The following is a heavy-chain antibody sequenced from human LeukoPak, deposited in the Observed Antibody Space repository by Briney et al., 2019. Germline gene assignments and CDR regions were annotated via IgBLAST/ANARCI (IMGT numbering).Heavy chain of an antibody. CDR3: AQDGASIRFDN. CDR1: GITFSNHG. V-gene: IGHV3-23*01. Sequence: PGGTLRLSCAVSGITFSNHGMNWVRQAPGKGVEWVSGVSTSGDVKWYADSVKGRFIISRDNSKNTLYLQMNSLRAEDTAVYYCAQDGASIRFDNWGQGTLVTVSS. J-gene: IGHJ4*02. CDR2: VSTSGDVK. D-gene: IGHD3-16*01.